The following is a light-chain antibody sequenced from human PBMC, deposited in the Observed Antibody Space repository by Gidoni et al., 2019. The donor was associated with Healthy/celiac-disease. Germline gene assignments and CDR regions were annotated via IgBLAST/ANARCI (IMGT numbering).Light chain of an antibody. CDR3: QQHGNSPLT. CDR1: QSVSSY. J-gene: IGKJ4*01. Sequence: EIVLTPSPATLSLSPGERATLSCRASQSVSSYLAWYQQKPGQAPRLLIYDASNRATGIPARFSGSGSGTDFTLTISSLEPEDFAVYYCQQHGNSPLTFGGGTKVEIK. CDR2: DAS. V-gene: IGKV3-11*01.